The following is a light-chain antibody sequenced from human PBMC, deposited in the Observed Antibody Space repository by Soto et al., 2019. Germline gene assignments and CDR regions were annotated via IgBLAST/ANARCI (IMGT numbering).Light chain of an antibody. Sequence: QLVLTQSPSASASLGASVKLTCTLSSGHSSYAIAWHQQQPEKGPRYLMYLNSDGSHSKGDGIPDRFSGSSSGAERYLTISSLQSEDEADYYCQTWGTGIVVFGGGTKLTVL. CDR1: SGHSSYA. V-gene: IGLV4-69*01. CDR3: QTWGTGIVV. J-gene: IGLJ2*01. CDR2: LNSDGSH.